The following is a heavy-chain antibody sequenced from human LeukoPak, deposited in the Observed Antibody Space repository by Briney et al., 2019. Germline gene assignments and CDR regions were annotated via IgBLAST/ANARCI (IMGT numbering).Heavy chain of an antibody. V-gene: IGHV4-59*01. CDR1: GGSISSYY. Sequence: PSETLSLTCTVSGGSISSYYWSWIRQPPGKGLEWIGYIYYSGSTNYNPSLKSRVTISVDTSKNQFSLKLSSVTAADTAVYYCARGIQLWHLYYFDYWGQGTLVTVSS. CDR3: ARGIQLWHLYYFDY. D-gene: IGHD5-18*01. CDR2: IYYSGST. J-gene: IGHJ4*02.